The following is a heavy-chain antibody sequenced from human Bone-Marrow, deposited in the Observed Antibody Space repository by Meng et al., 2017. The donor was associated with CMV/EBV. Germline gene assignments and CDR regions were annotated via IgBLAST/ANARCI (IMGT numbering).Heavy chain of an antibody. CDR1: GGSISSYY. J-gene: IGHJ6*01. V-gene: IGHV4-59*01. Sequence: SETLSLTCTVSGGSISSYYWSWIRQPPGKGLEWIGYIYYSGSTNYNPSLKSRVTISVDTSKNQFSLKLSSVTAEDTAVYYCARDRGDVWGPGTTVTGSS. CDR3: ARDRGDV. CDR2: IYYSGST.